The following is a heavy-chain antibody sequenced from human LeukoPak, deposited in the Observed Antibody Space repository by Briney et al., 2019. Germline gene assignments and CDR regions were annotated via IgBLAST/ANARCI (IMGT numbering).Heavy chain of an antibody. CDR3: AREDPQTTVPEGMDV. D-gene: IGHD4-17*01. Sequence: AETLSLTCTVYGGSISYYYWSWIRQSQGKGLEWIGYIYYSGTTNYNPSLKSRVTISVDTSKNQFSLQLRSVTAADTAVYYCAREDPQTTVPEGMDVWGQGTTVTVSS. V-gene: IGHV4-59*01. CDR2: IYYSGTT. J-gene: IGHJ6*02. CDR1: GGSISYYY.